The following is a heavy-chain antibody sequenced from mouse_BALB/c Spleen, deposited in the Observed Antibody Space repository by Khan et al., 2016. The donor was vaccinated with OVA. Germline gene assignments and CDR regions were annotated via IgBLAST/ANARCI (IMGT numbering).Heavy chain of an antibody. Sequence: EVQLVESGGDLVKPGGSLKLSCAASGFTFSTYGMSWVRQTPDKRLEWVATVSTGGSYTYYPDSVKGRFTISRDNAKTTLYLQMSGLKSEDTAMFYCTGLAYYDDSEGFAYWGQGTLVTVSA. D-gene: IGHD1-1*01. J-gene: IGHJ3*01. V-gene: IGHV5-6*01. CDR2: VSTGGSYT. CDR3: TGLAYYDDSEGFAY. CDR1: GFTFSTYG.